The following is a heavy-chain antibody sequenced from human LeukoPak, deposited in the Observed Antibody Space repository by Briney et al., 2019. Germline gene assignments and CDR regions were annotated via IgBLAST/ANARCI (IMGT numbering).Heavy chain of an antibody. CDR1: GFTFSSYS. CDR3: ARERVTTTSFDY. J-gene: IGHJ4*02. CDR2: ISSSSSYV. D-gene: IGHD2/OR15-2a*01. Sequence: GGSLRLSCAASGFTFSSYSMNWVRQAPGKGLEWVSSISSSSSYVYYADSVKGRFTISRDNAKNSLYLQMNNLRVEDTAVYYCARERVTTTSFDYWGQGVLVTVSS. V-gene: IGHV3-21*06.